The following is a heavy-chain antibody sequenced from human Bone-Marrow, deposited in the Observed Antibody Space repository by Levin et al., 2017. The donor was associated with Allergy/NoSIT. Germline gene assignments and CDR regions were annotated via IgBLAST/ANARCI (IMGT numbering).Heavy chain of an antibody. J-gene: IGHJ5*02. CDR3: SREGGCSGGSCRFNWFDP. D-gene: IGHD2-15*01. Sequence: LSLTCAASGFNFSDYYMSWIRQAPGKGLEWISYISSRGSIKYYADSVRGRFTISRDNAKNALYLKMNSLGAEDTAMYYCSREGGCSGGSCRFNWFDPWGQGTLVTVSS. V-gene: IGHV3-11*01. CDR2: ISSRGSIK. CDR1: GFNFSDYY.